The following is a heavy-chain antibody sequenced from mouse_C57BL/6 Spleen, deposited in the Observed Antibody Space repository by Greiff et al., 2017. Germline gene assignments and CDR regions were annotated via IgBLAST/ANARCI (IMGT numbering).Heavy chain of an antibody. CDR2: SDPNSGGT. CDR1: GYTFTSYW. CDR3: ARWGLLFDYFDY. V-gene: IGHV1-72*01. Sequence: QVQLQQPGAELLKPGASVKLSCKASGYTFTSYWMHWVKQRPGRGLEWIGRSDPNSGGTKYNEKFKSKATLTVDKPSSTAYMQLSSLTSEDSAVYYCARWGLLFDYFDYWGQGTTLTVSS. J-gene: IGHJ2*01. D-gene: IGHD2-10*01.